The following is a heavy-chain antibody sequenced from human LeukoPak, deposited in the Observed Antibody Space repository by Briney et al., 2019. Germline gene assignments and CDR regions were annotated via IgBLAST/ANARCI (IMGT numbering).Heavy chain of an antibody. V-gene: IGHV4-59*01. CDR2: IYYSGST. Sequence: SETLSLTCTVSGGSISSYYWSWIRQPPGKGLEWIGYIYYSGSTNYNPSLKSRVTISVDTSKNQFSLKLSSVTAADTAVYYCARLSVPTWSGYYQGGNWFDPWGQGTLVTVSS. CDR3: ARLSVPTWSGYYQGGNWFDP. D-gene: IGHD3-3*01. J-gene: IGHJ5*02. CDR1: GGSISSYY.